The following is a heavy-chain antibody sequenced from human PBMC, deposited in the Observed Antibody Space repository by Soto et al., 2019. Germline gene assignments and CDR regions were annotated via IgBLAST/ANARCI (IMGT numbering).Heavy chain of an antibody. V-gene: IGHV2-5*01. CDR2: IFWNDDK. Sequence: QITLEESGPMLLKPTQTLTLTCTFSGFSLSTSGVGVGWIRQPPGKALEWLALIFWNDDKRYNPSLKTRLSITKDTSKNQVVLTMTNVDPVDTATYYCAHSFPSSRNYYESSASSWWVDPWGQGTLVTVSS. CDR3: AHSFPSSRNYYESSASSWWVDP. D-gene: IGHD3-22*01. J-gene: IGHJ5*02. CDR1: GFSLSTSGVG.